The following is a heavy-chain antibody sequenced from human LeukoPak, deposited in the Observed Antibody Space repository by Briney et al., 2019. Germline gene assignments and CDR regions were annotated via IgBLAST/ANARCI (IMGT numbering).Heavy chain of an antibody. CDR1: GFTFSSYW. D-gene: IGHD3-16*02. J-gene: IGHJ4*02. V-gene: IGHV3-7*01. CDR2: IKQDGSEK. CDR3: ARVGGRYSPLGY. Sequence: GGSLRLSCAASGFTFSSYWMSWVRQAPGKGLGWVANIKQDGSEKYCVDSVKGRFTISRDNDKNSLFLQMTSLRAEDTAVYYCARVGGRYSPLGYWGQGTLVTVSS.